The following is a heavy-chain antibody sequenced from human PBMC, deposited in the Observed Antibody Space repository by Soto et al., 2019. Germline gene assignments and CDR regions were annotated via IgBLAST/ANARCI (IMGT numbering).Heavy chain of an antibody. Sequence: QVQLVQSGAEVKKPGSSVKVSCKASGGTFSSYAISWVRQAPGQGLEWMGGIIPIFGTANYAQKFQGRVTITADKSTSRAYMELSSLRSEDTAVYYCARAPANYDFWSGYYRAGFDYWGQGTLVTVSS. J-gene: IGHJ4*02. CDR3: ARAPANYDFWSGYYRAGFDY. D-gene: IGHD3-3*01. V-gene: IGHV1-69*06. CDR2: IIPIFGTA. CDR1: GGTFSSYA.